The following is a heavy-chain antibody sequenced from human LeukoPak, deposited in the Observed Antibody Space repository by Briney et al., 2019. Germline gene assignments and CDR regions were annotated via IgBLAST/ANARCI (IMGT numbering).Heavy chain of an antibody. CDR1: GFTFSSYG. Sequence: GGSLRLSCAASGFTFSSYGMHWVRQAPGKGLEWVAFIRYDGSNKYYADSVKGRFTISRDNSKNTLYLQMNSLRVEDTAVYYCARVGVTAFDIWGQGTMVTVSS. D-gene: IGHD2-21*02. J-gene: IGHJ3*02. V-gene: IGHV3-30*02. CDR3: ARVGVTAFDI. CDR2: IRYDGSNK.